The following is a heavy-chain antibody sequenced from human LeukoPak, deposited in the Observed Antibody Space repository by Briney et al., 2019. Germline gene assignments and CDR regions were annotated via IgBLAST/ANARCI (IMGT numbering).Heavy chain of an antibody. CDR3: VRSDDFWSGYYGY. Sequence: PSEALSLTCTVSGGSISSYCWSWIRQPPGKGLEWIGYIFYSGSTNYNPSLKRRVTISVETSKNQFSLKLSSVTAADTAVYYCVRSDDFWSGYYGYWGQGTLVTVSS. CDR2: IFYSGST. V-gene: IGHV4-59*01. CDR1: GGSISSYC. J-gene: IGHJ4*02. D-gene: IGHD3-3*01.